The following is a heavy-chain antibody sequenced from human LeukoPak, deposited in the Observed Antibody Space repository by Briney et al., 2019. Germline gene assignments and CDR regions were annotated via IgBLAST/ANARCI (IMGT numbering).Heavy chain of an antibody. CDR1: GFTFSSYW. V-gene: IGHV3-7*01. J-gene: IGHJ4*02. D-gene: IGHD4-17*01. Sequence: PGGSLRLSCAASGFTFSSYWMTWVRQAPGKGLEWVANIKHDGSEEYYVESLKGRFTISRDNAKSSLYLQMNSLRAEDTAVYYCAKGMTTVTHTPGDYWGQGTLVTVSS. CDR2: IKHDGSEE. CDR3: AKGMTTVTHTPGDY.